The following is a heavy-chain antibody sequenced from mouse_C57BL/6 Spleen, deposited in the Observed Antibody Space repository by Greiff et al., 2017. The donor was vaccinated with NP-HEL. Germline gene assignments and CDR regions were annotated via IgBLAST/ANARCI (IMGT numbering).Heavy chain of an antibody. CDR3: ARWAVVAPYYFDY. CDR1: GYTFTSYW. CDR2: INPSNGGT. J-gene: IGHJ2*01. D-gene: IGHD1-1*01. V-gene: IGHV1-53*01. Sequence: QVQLQQPGTELVKPGASVKLSCKASGYTFTSYWMHWVKQRPGQGLEWIGNINPSNGGTNYNEKFKSKATLTVDKSSSTAYMQLSSLTSEDSAVYYWARWAVVAPYYFDYWGQGTTLTVSS.